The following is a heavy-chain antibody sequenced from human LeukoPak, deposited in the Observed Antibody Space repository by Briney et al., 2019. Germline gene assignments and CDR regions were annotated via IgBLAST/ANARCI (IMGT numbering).Heavy chain of an antibody. Sequence: GGSLRLSCAASGFTYNTYGMSWVRQAPGQGLEWFSTISGSGDNTYYADSVRGRFTISRDNSKNTLYLQMNSLRVEDTAIYYCAKLLSQYDSSGYYYFEYWGQGTLVTVSS. CDR3: AKLLSQYDSSGYYYFEY. D-gene: IGHD3-22*01. J-gene: IGHJ4*02. CDR1: GFTYNTYG. CDR2: ISGSGDNT. V-gene: IGHV3-23*01.